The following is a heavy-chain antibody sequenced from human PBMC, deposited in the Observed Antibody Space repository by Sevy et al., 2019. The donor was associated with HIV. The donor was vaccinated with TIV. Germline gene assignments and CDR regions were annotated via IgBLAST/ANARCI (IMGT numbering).Heavy chain of an antibody. V-gene: IGHV3-30*18. CDR3: AKDHVIVRPTALDS. CDR2: TSYDEIYK. Sequence: GGSLRLSCAASGFTFSSYGMHWVRQAPGKGLEWVAVTSYDEIYKYYADSVKGRFTISRDNSKNTLYLQMNSLSAEDTAVYYCAKDHVIVRPTALDSWGQGTLVTVSS. J-gene: IGHJ4*02. CDR1: GFTFSSYG. D-gene: IGHD1-26*01.